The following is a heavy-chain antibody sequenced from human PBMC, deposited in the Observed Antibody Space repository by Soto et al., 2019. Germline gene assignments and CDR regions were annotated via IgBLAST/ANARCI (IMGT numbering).Heavy chain of an antibody. Sequence: QVQLVQSGAEVKKPGSSVKVSCKASGGTFSSYTIRWVRQAPGQGLEWMGRIIPILGIANYAQKFQGRVTITADKSTSTAYMELSSLRSEDTAVYYCARSKKDYYDSSGYYYKHWGQGTLVIVSS. V-gene: IGHV1-69*02. D-gene: IGHD3-22*01. CDR3: ARSKKDYYDSSGYYYKH. J-gene: IGHJ1*01. CDR2: IIPILGIA. CDR1: GGTFSSYT.